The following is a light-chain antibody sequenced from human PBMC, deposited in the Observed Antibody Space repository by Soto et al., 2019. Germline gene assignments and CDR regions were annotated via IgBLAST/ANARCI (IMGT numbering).Light chain of an antibody. V-gene: IGKV4-1*01. CDR3: QQYYSTPYT. CDR1: QSVLYSSNNKNY. Sequence: DIVMTQSPHSLAVSLGERATINCKSSQSVLYSSNNKNYLTWYQQKPGQPPKLLIYWASIRESGVPDRFSGSGSGTDFTLTISSLQAEDVAVYYCQQYYSTPYTFGQGTKLEIK. CDR2: WAS. J-gene: IGKJ2*01.